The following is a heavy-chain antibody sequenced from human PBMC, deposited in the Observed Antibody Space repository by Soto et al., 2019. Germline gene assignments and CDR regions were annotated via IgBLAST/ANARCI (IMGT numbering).Heavy chain of an antibody. D-gene: IGHD2-2*01. CDR2: IKKDGSET. V-gene: IGHV3-7*01. Sequence: EVQLVESGGGLVQPGGSLRLSCATSGFTFSSYWMTWVRQAPGKGLEWVANIKKDGSETYYVDSVRGRFTISRDNAKNSLYLQMNSLGAEDTAVYYCASGIPAALGRGARKWGQGNLGTVSS. CDR3: ASGIPAALGRGARK. CDR1: GFTFSSYW. J-gene: IGHJ4*02.